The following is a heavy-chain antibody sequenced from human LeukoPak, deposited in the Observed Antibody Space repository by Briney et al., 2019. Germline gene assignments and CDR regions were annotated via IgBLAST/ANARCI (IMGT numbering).Heavy chain of an antibody. J-gene: IGHJ4*02. Sequence: ASVKVSCKASGYTFTSYGISWVRQAPGQGLEWMGWISAYNGNTNYAQKLQGRVTMTEDTSTDTAYMELSSLRSEDTAVYYCATGGSGSYHDYWGQGTLVTVSS. CDR2: ISAYNGNT. D-gene: IGHD3-10*01. V-gene: IGHV1-18*01. CDR1: GYTFTSYG. CDR3: ATGGSGSYHDY.